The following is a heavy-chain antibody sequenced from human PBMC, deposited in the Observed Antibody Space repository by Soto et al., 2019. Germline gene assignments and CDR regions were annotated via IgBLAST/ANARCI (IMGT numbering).Heavy chain of an antibody. CDR2: ISYDGSNK. J-gene: IGHJ3*02. D-gene: IGHD3-22*01. V-gene: IGHV3-30*18. CDR3: AKVVSYYDSSGSDAFDI. CDR1: GFTFSSYG. Sequence: QVQLVESGGGVVQPGRSLRLSCAASGFTFSSYGMHWVHQAPGKGLEWVAVISYDGSNKYYADSVKGRFTISRDNSKNTLYLQMNSLRAEDTAVYYCAKVVSYYDSSGSDAFDIWGQGTMVTVSS.